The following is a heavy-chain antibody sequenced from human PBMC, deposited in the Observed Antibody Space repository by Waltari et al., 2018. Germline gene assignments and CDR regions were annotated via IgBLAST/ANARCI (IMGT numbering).Heavy chain of an antibody. J-gene: IGHJ6*02. CDR3: VRLEDCTGPGGHCYSGDAFALDV. CDR2: GDQGGYT. D-gene: IGHD2-15*01. CDR1: GGSFSGYY. Sequence: QVQLQQWGAGLLQSSETLSLTCAVYGGSFSGYYWGWVRQPPGTGLEWIGEGDQGGYTNHSTSIVSRVTMSGDTAKGLCALKLISVTAADTAVYKCVRLEDCTGPGGHCYSGDAFALDVWGQGTTVTVSS. V-gene: IGHV4-34*02.